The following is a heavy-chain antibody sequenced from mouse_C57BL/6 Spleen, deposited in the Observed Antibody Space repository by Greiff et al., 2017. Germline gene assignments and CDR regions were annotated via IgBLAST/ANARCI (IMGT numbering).Heavy chain of an antibody. J-gene: IGHJ3*01. CDR2: IYPGDGDT. Sequence: VQGVESGPELVKPGASVKISCKASGYAFSSSWMNWVKQRPGKGLEWIGRIYPGDGDTNYNGKFKGKATLTADKSSSTAYMQLSSLTSEDSAVYFCVDYGYFWFAYWGQGTLVTVSA. V-gene: IGHV1-82*01. CDR3: VDYGYFWFAY. CDR1: GYAFSSSW. D-gene: IGHD2-2*01.